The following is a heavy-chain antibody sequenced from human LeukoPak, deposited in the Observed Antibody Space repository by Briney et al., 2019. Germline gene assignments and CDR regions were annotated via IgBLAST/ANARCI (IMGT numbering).Heavy chain of an antibody. V-gene: IGHV3-23*01. Sequence: GGSLRLSCAASGFTFNKYAMTWVRQAPGQGLEWVSGLSDSGASTFYAESVRGRFTISRDNSKNMLYLHINSLRAEDTAVYYCAKDARTGVWNIGDSWFDPWGQGTLATVSS. CDR1: GFTFNKYA. CDR3: AKDARTGVWNIGDSWFDP. D-gene: IGHD2/OR15-2a*01. J-gene: IGHJ5*02. CDR2: LSDSGAST.